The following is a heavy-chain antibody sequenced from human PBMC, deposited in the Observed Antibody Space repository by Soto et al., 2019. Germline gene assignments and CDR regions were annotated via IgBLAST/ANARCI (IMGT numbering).Heavy chain of an antibody. J-gene: IGHJ2*01. CDR2: VSTSTGRT. CDR1: GYTFTTYG. D-gene: IGHD4-17*01. Sequence: QAHLVQSGAEVKKPGASVKLSCKASGYTFTTYGISWVRQAPGQGLEWMGWVSTSTGRTDYAQNLLGRVTMTADTSTSTAYMDLRSLRSDDTAIYYCARDLDYCDFRDWYFDLWGRGTLVTVSS. CDR3: ARDLDYCDFRDWYFDL. V-gene: IGHV1-18*01.